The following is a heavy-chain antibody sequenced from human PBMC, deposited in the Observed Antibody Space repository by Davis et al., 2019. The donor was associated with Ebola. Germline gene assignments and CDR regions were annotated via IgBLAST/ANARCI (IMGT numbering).Heavy chain of an antibody. D-gene: IGHD3-22*01. V-gene: IGHV3-11*06. CDR3: ARAGYYDSSGYLLLVSGMDV. Sequence: GESLKISCAASGFTFSDYYMSWIRQAPGKGLEWVSYISSSSSYTNYADSVKGRFTISRDNAKNSLYLQMNSLRAEDTAVYYCARAGYYDSSGYLLLVSGMDVWGQGTTVTVSS. CDR2: ISSSSSYT. CDR1: GFTFSDYY. J-gene: IGHJ6*02.